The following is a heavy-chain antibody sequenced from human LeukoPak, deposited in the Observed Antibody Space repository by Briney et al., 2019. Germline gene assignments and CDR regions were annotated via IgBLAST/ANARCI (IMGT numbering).Heavy chain of an antibody. CDR2: ISAYNGNT. CDR1: GYTFTSYG. J-gene: IGHJ4*02. D-gene: IGHD3-16*02. V-gene: IGHV1-18*01. Sequence: GASVKVSCKASGYTFTSYGISWVRQAPGQGLEWMGWISAYNGNTNYAQKLQGRVTMTEDTSTDTAYMELSSLRSEDTAVYYCATYSVWGSYRYYFDYWGQGTLVTVSS. CDR3: ATYSVWGSYRYYFDY.